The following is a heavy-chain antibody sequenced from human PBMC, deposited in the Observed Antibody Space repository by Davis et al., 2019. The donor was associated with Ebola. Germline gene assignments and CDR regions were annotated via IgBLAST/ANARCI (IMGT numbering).Heavy chain of an antibody. V-gene: IGHV1-69*02. D-gene: IGHD5-24*01. J-gene: IGHJ6*02. CDR1: GGTFSSYT. CDR2: IIPMLGIA. CDR3: ARARDMATIGDYAMDV. Sequence: AASVKVSCKASGGTFSSYTISWVRLAPGQGLEWMGRIIPMLGIANYAQNFQGRVTITAAISTTAYMELSSLRSEDTAVYYCARARDMATIGDYAMDVWGQGTTVTVSS.